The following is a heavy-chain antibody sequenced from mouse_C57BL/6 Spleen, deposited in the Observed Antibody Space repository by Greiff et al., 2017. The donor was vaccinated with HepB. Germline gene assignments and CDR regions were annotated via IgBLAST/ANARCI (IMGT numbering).Heavy chain of an antibody. Sequence: VQLQQSGPELVKPGASVKISCKASGYTFTDYYMNWVKQSHGKSLEWIGDINPNNGGTSYNQKFKGKATLTVDKSSSTAYMELRSLTAEDSAVYYCASWDVGAMDYWGQGTSVTVSS. V-gene: IGHV1-26*01. D-gene: IGHD4-1*01. CDR2: INPNNGGT. J-gene: IGHJ4*01. CDR3: ASWDVGAMDY. CDR1: GYTFTDYY.